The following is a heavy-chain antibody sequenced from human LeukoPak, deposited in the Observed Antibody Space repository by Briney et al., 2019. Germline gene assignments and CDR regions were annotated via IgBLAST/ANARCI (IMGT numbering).Heavy chain of an antibody. CDR1: GFTFSSHS. CDR3: ARETIGLDAIRGDAFDI. Sequence: GGSLRLSCAASGFTFSSHSMNWVRQAPGKGLEWVSYISSSSSTIYYADSVKGRFTISRDNAKNSLYLQMNSLRAEDTAVYYCARETIGLDAIRGDAFDIWGQGTMVTVSS. CDR2: ISSSSSTI. D-gene: IGHD2-2*01. J-gene: IGHJ3*02. V-gene: IGHV3-48*04.